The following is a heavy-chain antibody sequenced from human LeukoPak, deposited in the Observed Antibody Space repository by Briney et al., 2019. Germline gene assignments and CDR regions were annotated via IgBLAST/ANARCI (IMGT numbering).Heavy chain of an antibody. V-gene: IGHV4-59*01. Sequence: SETLSLTCIVSGDSINNYYWSWIRQPPGKGLEWIGYIYYSGSIMYNPSLKSRVTISVDTSKNQSSLKLNSVTTADTAVYYCARVFRTAAGSYFYYYGMDVWGQGTTVTVSS. D-gene: IGHD6-13*01. J-gene: IGHJ6*02. CDR3: ARVFRTAAGSYFYYYGMDV. CDR2: IYYSGSI. CDR1: GDSINNYY.